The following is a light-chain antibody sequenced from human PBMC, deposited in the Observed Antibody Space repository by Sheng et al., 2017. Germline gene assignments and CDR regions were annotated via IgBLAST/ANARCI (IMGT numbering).Light chain of an antibody. CDR2: DVS. CDR3: CSYAGSYTYV. CDR1: SSDVGTYDY. V-gene: IGLV2-11*01. J-gene: IGLJ1*01. Sequence: QSALTQPRSVSGSPGQSVTISCTGTSSDVGTYDYVSWYQQHPGKAPKLMIYDVSKRPSGVPDRFSGSKSGNTASLTISGLQADHEADYYCCSYAGSYTYVFGTGTKVTV.